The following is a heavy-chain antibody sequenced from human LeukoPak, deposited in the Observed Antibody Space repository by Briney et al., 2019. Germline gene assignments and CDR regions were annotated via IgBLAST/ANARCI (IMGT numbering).Heavy chain of an antibody. Sequence: PGGSLRLSCAASRFTFDGYAMHWVRQAPGKGLEWVSSISWNSGNPDYAASVKGRFTISRDNAKKSLHLQMNSLRAEDTALYYCAKSGTYSSSSGYIDYWGQGTLVTVSS. CDR1: RFTFDGYA. D-gene: IGHD6-6*01. V-gene: IGHV3-9*01. J-gene: IGHJ4*02. CDR2: ISWNSGNP. CDR3: AKSGTYSSSSGYIDY.